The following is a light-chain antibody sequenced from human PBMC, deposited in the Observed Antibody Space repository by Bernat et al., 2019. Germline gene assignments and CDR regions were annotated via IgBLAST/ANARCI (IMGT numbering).Light chain of an antibody. V-gene: IGLV6-57*01. Sequence: NFILTQPHSVSESPGKTVTISCTRSGGSITTNYVQWYQQHPGSSPTSVIYKANQRSSGVPARFSGSIDGTSNSAFLTISGLKTEDDADYFCHYYGILNQVFGGGTKLTVL. CDR2: KAN. J-gene: IGLJ3*02. CDR1: GGSITTNY. CDR3: HYYGILNQV.